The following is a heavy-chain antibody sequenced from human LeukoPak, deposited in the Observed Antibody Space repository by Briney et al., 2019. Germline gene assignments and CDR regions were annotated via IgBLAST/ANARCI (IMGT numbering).Heavy chain of an antibody. CDR2: INQNESDN. J-gene: IGHJ6*02. CDR1: GFTFSDSW. CDR3: ARGNCGIDV. V-gene: IGHV3-7*01. Sequence: PGGSLRLSCAASGFTFSDSWMTWVRQAPGKGLEWVANINQNESDNYYADSVKGRFTISRDNAKNSLYVQMNSLRVEDTAVYYCARGNCGIDVWGQGTTVTVSS. D-gene: IGHD1-1*01.